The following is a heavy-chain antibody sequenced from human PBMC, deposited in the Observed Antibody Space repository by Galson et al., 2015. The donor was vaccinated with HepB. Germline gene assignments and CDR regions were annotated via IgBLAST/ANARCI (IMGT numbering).Heavy chain of an antibody. CDR3: ARDRTMAVAGTHQDY. CDR1: GFTFTNYP. J-gene: IGHJ4*02. CDR2: ISSDGSRR. D-gene: IGHD6-19*01. V-gene: IGHV3-30*04. Sequence: SLRLSCASSGFTFTNYPMYWVRQAPGKGLEWVAVISSDGSRRYYGDSVKGRFTISRDNSKNTLSLQIDSLRAEDTAVYYCARDRTMAVAGTHQDYWGQGALVTVSS.